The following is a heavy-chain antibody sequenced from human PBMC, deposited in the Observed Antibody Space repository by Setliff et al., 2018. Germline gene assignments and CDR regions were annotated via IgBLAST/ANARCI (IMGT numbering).Heavy chain of an antibody. V-gene: IGHV3-15*07. CDR3: ARVFCRRSCLVESYMDV. J-gene: IGHJ6*03. CDR2: IKRRSDGATI. D-gene: IGHD3-16*01. CDR1: GFSFSDAW. Sequence: GGSLRLSCTASGFSFSDAWMNWVRLVPGKGLEWVGRIKRRSDGATIDYAAPMKGRFTISREDSEDTLYLQMDSLKTEDTAVYFCARVFCRRSCLVESYMDVWGTGTTVTVSS.